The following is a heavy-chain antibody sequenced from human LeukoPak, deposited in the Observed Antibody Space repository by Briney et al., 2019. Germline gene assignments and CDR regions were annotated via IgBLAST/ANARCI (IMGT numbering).Heavy chain of an antibody. CDR1: GFTFSSYW. D-gene: IGHD2-2*01. CDR3: ARDPRYCSDTSCWPYNWLDP. CDR2: INSDRSST. V-gene: IGHV3-74*01. Sequence: GGSLRLSCAASGFTFSSYWMHWVRQAPGKWLVWVARINSDRSSTNCADSVKGRFTISRDNAKNTLYLQMSSLRVEDTAVYYCARDPRYCSDTSCWPYNWLDPWGQGTLVTVSS. J-gene: IGHJ5*02.